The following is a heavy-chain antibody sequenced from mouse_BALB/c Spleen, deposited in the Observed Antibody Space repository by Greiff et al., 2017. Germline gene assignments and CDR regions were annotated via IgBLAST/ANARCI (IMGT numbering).Heavy chain of an antibody. J-gene: IGHJ4*01. Sequence: QVQLQQPGAELVEPGASVKLSCKASGYTFTSYWMHWVKQRPGQGLEWIGEINPSNGRTNYNEKFKSKATLTVDKSSSTAYMQLSSLTSEDSAVYYCARNYYGSSGYYAMDYWGQGTSVTVSS. CDR1: GYTFTSYW. V-gene: IGHV1S81*02. CDR3: ARNYYGSSGYYAMDY. D-gene: IGHD1-1*01. CDR2: INPSNGRT.